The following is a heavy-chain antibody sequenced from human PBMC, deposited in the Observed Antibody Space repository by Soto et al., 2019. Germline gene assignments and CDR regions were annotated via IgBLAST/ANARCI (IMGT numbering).Heavy chain of an antibody. V-gene: IGHV1-2*04. CDR2: INPNSGGT. J-gene: IGHJ6*02. D-gene: IGHD6-19*01. CDR1: GYPFTGYY. Sequence: SSVKVSCKASGYPFTGYYMHWVRQAPGQGLEWMGWINPNSGGTNYAQKFQGWVTMTRDTSISTAYMELSRLRSDDTAVYYCARVGPYSSGWYDYGMDVWGQGTTVTVSS. CDR3: ARVGPYSSGWYDYGMDV.